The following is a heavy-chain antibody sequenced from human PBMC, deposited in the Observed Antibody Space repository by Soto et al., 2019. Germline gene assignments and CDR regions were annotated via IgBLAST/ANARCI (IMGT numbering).Heavy chain of an antibody. J-gene: IGHJ5*02. Sequence: SETLSLTCSVSGGSIGSSSYYFGWIRQPPGKGLEWIGSLYYTGTTYYNSSLKSRVTISADKSQNQFSLRLSSVTAADTAVYYCGAYGGSTYWYDWLDPSGQGPLVTVSS. D-gene: IGHD2-15*01. CDR3: GAYGGSTYWYDWLDP. CDR2: LYYTGTT. V-gene: IGHV4-39*01. CDR1: GGSIGSSSYY.